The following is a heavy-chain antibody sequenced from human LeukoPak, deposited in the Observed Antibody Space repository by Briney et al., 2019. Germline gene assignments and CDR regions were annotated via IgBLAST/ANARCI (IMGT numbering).Heavy chain of an antibody. D-gene: IGHD3-10*01. Sequence: GGSLRLSCAASGFTFSTYAMTWVRQAPGKGPEWVSVISGSGSSIHYADSVKGRFTISRDNSKNTLYLQMNTLRAEDTAVYYCAKDDDYHDSGSYYDALDIWGQGTMVTVSS. J-gene: IGHJ3*02. CDR3: AKDDDYHDSGSYYDALDI. CDR2: ISGSGSSI. CDR1: GFTFSTYA. V-gene: IGHV3-23*01.